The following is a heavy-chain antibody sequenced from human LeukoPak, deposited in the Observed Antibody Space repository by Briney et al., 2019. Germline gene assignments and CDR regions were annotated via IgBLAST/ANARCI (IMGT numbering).Heavy chain of an antibody. CDR3: ARDYDNSSYPHYYFDY. V-gene: IGHV3-30-3*01. D-gene: IGHD3-22*01. Sequence: GSLRLSCAASGFTFSSYAMSWVRQAPGKGLEWVAVISYDGSNKYYADSVKGRFTISRDNSKNTLYLQMNSLRAEDTAVYYCARDYDNSSYPHYYFDYWGQGALVTVSS. CDR2: ISYDGSNK. J-gene: IGHJ4*02. CDR1: GFTFSSYA.